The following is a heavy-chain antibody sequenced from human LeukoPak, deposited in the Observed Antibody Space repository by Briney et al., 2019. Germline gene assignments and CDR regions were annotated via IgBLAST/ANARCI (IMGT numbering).Heavy chain of an antibody. J-gene: IGHJ4*02. CDR3: ARNGRVRRVVKDLFEY. Sequence: LGASVKVSCKTSGYTFTDYDITWVRQAPGQGLEWMGRVSPYNGNTYYSQRFQDRATFTKDTSTGTAYMDLRNLRTDDTAMYYCARNGRVRRVVKDLFEYWGQGTLVAVSS. V-gene: IGHV1-18*01. CDR1: GYTFTDYD. D-gene: IGHD3-10*01. CDR2: VSPYNGNT.